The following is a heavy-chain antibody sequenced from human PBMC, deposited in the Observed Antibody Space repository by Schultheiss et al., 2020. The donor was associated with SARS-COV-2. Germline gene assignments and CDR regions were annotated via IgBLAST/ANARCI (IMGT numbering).Heavy chain of an antibody. CDR3: ARERAVLLWFGDSGPPDY. J-gene: IGHJ4*02. Sequence: SETLSLTCAVYGGSFSGYYWSWIRQPPGKGLEWIGEINHSGSTNYNPSLKSRVTISVDTSKNQFSLKLSSVTAADTAVYYCARERAVLLWFGDSGPPDYWGQGTLVTVSS. CDR1: GGSFSGYY. V-gene: IGHV4-34*01. CDR2: INHSGST. D-gene: IGHD3-10*01.